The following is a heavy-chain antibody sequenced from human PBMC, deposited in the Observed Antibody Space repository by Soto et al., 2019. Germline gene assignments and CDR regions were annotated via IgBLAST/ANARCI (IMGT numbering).Heavy chain of an antibody. D-gene: IGHD3-10*01. CDR2: ISGSGGST. CDR3: AKEFEVNIGYCFDS. CDR1: GFTFSSYA. J-gene: IGHJ4*02. V-gene: IGHV3-23*01. Sequence: EVQLLESGGGLVQPGGSLRLSCAASGFTFSSYAMSWVRQAPGKGLEWVSVISGSGGSTYYADSLKGRFTISRDNSKNMLFLQMNSLRAEDTAVYYCAKEFEVNIGYCFDSWGQGTLVTVSS.